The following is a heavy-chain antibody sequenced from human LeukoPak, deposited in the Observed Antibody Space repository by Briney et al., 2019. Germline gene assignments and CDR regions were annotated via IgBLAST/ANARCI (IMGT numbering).Heavy chain of an antibody. J-gene: IGHJ4*02. CDR3: ARESIAMAAFDY. CDR1: GSSISSYY. V-gene: IGHV4-59*01. Sequence: SETLSLTCTVSGSSISSYYWSWIRPPPGKGLEWIGYIYYSGSTSYNPSLKSQVTISLDTSKNQFSLKLSSVTAADTAVYYCARESIAMAAFDYWGQGTLVTVSS. CDR2: IYYSGST. D-gene: IGHD6-19*01.